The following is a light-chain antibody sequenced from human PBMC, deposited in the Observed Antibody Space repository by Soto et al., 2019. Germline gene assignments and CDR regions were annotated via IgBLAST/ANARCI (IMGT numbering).Light chain of an antibody. Sequence: QSALTQPRSVSGSPGQSVTISCTGSSSDVGGYNYVSWYQQHPGKAPKLMIYDVSKRPSGVPDRVAGSKSGNTASLTIYGLQAEDEADYYSCSYAGSDTWVFVTGTKLTVL. J-gene: IGLJ1*01. CDR1: SSDVGGYNY. CDR2: DVS. CDR3: CSYAGSDTWV. V-gene: IGLV2-11*01.